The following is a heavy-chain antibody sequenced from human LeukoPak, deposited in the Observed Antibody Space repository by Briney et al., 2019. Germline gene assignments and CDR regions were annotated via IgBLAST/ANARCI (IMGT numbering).Heavy chain of an antibody. Sequence: SETLSLTCTVSGGSISSSSYYWRWIRQPPGKGLEWIGSIYYSGSTYYNPSLKSRVTISVDTSKNQLSLKLSSVTAADTAVYYCARLGWGSGGSGSFDYWGQGTLVTVSS. CDR1: GGSISSSSYY. D-gene: IGHD6-25*01. CDR2: IYYSGST. V-gene: IGHV4-39*01. CDR3: ARLGWGSGGSGSFDY. J-gene: IGHJ4*02.